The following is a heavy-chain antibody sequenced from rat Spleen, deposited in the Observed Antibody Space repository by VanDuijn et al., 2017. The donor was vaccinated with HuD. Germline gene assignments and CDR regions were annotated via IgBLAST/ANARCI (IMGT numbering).Heavy chain of an antibody. V-gene: IGHV5-25*01. CDR3: ASNGFLSFDY. CDR1: GFTFSNYG. D-gene: IGHD1-3*01. CDR2: ISNGGGNT. Sequence: EVQLVESGGGSVQPGRSMKLSCVASGFTFSNYGMAWVRQAPKKGLEWVTYISNGGGNTYYRDSVKGRFTISRGNARSTLYLQMDSLRSEDTAIYYCASNGFLSFDYWGEGGMVTVSS. J-gene: IGHJ2*01.